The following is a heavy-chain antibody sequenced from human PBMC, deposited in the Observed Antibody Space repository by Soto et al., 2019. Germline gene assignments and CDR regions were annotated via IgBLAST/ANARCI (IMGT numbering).Heavy chain of an antibody. J-gene: IGHJ3*01. CDR2: IYYSGST. V-gene: IGHV4-59*08. D-gene: IGHD1-26*01. CDR1: GGSISSYY. Sequence: SETLSLTCTVSGGSISSYYWSWIRQPPGKGLEWIGYIYYSGSTNYNPSLKSRVTISVDTSKNQFSLKLSSVTAADTAVYYCARHEWYRTTTDAFDFWGQGTMVTVSS. CDR3: ARHEWYRTTTDAFDF.